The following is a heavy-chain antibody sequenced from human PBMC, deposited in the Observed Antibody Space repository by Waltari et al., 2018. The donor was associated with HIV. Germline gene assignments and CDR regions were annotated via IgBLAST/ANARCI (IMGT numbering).Heavy chain of an antibody. Sequence: EVQLVESGGGLIQPGGSLRLSCAASGFTVSRNYMSWVRQAPGKGLEWVSVIYSGGSTYYADSVKGRFTISRDNSKNTLYLQMNSLRAEDTAVYYCAREKSIDYYYYGMDVWGQGTTVTVSS. CDR1: GFTVSRNY. CDR3: AREKSIDYYYYGMDV. D-gene: IGHD3-16*02. V-gene: IGHV3-53*01. J-gene: IGHJ6*02. CDR2: IYSGGST.